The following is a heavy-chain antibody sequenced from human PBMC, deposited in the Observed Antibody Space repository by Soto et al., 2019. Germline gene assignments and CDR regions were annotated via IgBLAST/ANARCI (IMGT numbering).Heavy chain of an antibody. CDR1: GDTFSYYP. D-gene: IGHD5-12*01. CDR2: IIPIFGTT. V-gene: IGHV1-69*06. J-gene: IGHJ4*02. Sequence: QVQLVQSGAEVKKPGSSVQVSCKASGDTFSYYPISWVRQAPGQGLEWMGGIIPIFGTTNYAQKFQGRVTITADKSTSTAYMELSSLRSEDTAVYYCAREGQEMATRRCDYWGQGTLVTVSS. CDR3: AREGQEMATRRCDY.